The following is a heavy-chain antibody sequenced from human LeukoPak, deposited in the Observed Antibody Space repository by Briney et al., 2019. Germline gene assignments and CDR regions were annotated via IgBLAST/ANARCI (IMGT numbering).Heavy chain of an antibody. CDR3: ARSQTPYSGSYFDY. Sequence: GRSLRLSRAASGFTFSSYAIHWVRQAPGKGLEWLAVISNDGSDKYYTGSVKGRFTISRDNSKNTLYLQMNSLRAEDTAVYYCARSQTPYSGSYFDYWGQGTLVTVSS. V-gene: IGHV3-30-3*01. CDR2: ISNDGSDK. CDR1: GFTFSSYA. D-gene: IGHD1-26*01. J-gene: IGHJ4*02.